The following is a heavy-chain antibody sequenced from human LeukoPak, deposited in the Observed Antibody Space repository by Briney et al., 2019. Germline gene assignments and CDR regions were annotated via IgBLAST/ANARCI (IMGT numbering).Heavy chain of an antibody. Sequence: SETLSLTCTVSGTSFTNYFWVCIRQPAGMGLEWIGRIFSTGTTNYNPSLKRRVSMSIDTAKNQISLKLTSLTAADTAIYYCARATSFWDPVPALDVWGKGTTVTVSS. CDR1: GTSFTNYF. J-gene: IGHJ6*04. CDR3: ARATSFWDPVPALDV. V-gene: IGHV4-4*07. CDR2: IFSTGTT. D-gene: IGHD3-3*01.